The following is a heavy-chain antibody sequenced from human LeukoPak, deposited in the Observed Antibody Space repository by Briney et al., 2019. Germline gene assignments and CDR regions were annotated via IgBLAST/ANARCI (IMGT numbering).Heavy chain of an antibody. CDR1: GFTVSSNY. CDR2: IYRGGST. V-gene: IGHV3-66*01. CDR3: AREKRRIAAAGINFDY. D-gene: IGHD6-13*01. Sequence: GGSLRLSCAASGFTVSSNYMSWVRQAPGKGLEWVSVIYRGGSTYYADSVKGRFTISRDNSKNTLYLQMNSLRAEDTAVYYCAREKRRIAAAGINFDYWGQGTLVTVSS. J-gene: IGHJ4*02.